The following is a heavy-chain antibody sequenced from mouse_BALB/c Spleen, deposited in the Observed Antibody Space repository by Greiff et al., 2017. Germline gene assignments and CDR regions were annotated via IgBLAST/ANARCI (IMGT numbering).Heavy chain of an antibody. V-gene: IGHV1S135*01. J-gene: IGHJ4*01. CDR2: IDPYNGGT. D-gene: IGHD2-10*01. Sequence: VQLQQSGPELVKPGASVKVSCKASGYAFTSYNMYWVKQSHGKSLEWIGYIDPYNGGTSYNQKFKGKATLTVDKSSSTAYMHLNSLTSEDSAVYYCARWGWPTTGAMDYWGQGTSVTVSS. CDR3: ARWGWPTTGAMDY. CDR1: GYAFTSYN.